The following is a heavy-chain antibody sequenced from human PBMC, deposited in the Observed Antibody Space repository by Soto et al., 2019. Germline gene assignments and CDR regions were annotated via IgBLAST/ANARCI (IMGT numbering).Heavy chain of an antibody. D-gene: IGHD5-18*01. J-gene: IGHJ6*02. CDR1: GYTFYSHS. V-gene: IGHV1-18*01. Sequence: QAQLVQSGAEVRKPGASVKVSCKASGYTFYSHSISWVRQAPGQGLEWMGRINADYGNTQYAQKFRGRVTMTTDTSXATVYRELTNLRYDDTAVYYCARCIQGDYYYGMDVWGQGTTVTVSS. CDR3: ARCIQGDYYYGMDV. CDR2: INADYGNT.